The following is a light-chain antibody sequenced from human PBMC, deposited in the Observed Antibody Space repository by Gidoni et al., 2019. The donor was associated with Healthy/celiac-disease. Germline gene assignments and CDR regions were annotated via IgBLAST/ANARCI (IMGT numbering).Light chain of an antibody. CDR1: KLGDKY. CDR3: QAWDNYVV. CDR2: HDS. Sequence: SYELTQPPSVSVSPGQTASITCSGDKLGDKYACWYQQKPGQSPVLVIYHDSKRPSGIPERFSGSNSGNTATLTISGTQAMDEADYYCQAWDNYVVFGGGTKLTVL. J-gene: IGLJ2*01. V-gene: IGLV3-1*01.